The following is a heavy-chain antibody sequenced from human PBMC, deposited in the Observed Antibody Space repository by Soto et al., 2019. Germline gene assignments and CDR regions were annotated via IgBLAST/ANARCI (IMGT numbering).Heavy chain of an antibody. J-gene: IGHJ6*02. CDR3: ARIKPGVYSSSGYYYYYGMDF. Sequence: PGGSLRLSCAASGFTFSSYSMNWVRQAPGKGLEWVSSISSSSSYIYYADSGKGRFTISRDNAKNSLYLQMNSLRAEYTAVYYCARIKPGVYSSSGYYYYYGMDFWGQGTTVTVSS. D-gene: IGHD6-13*01. CDR2: ISSSSSYI. CDR1: GFTFSSYS. V-gene: IGHV3-21*01.